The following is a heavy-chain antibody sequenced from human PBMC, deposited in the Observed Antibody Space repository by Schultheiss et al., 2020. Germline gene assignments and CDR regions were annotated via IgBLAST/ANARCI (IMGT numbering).Heavy chain of an antibody. CDR1: GFTFSSYA. Sequence: GGSLRLSCAASGFTFSSYAMSSVRQAPGEGLEWVSHLTVSGGSTYYPDSVNGRFTISRDNSKNTLYLHMNSLRAEDTAVYYCARIKGFSGGWFYFDYWGQGILVTVSS. V-gene: IGHV3-23*01. J-gene: IGHJ4*02. D-gene: IGHD2-15*01. CDR3: ARIKGFSGGWFYFDY. CDR2: LTVSGGST.